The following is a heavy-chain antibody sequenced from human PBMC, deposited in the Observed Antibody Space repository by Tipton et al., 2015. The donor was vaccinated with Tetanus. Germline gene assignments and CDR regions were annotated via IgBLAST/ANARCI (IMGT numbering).Heavy chain of an antibody. V-gene: IGHV3-9*01. CDR3: AKDKEPGGLGY. CDR2: FRLDSDRT. Sequence: SLRLSCAASGLAFNNYAMHWFRQPPGKGLEWVSGFRLDSDRTGYAYSVKGRFTISRDNAKNSLERQMNSLRPEDTAGYYCAKDKEPGGLGYWGQGTLVAVSS. J-gene: IGHJ4*02. D-gene: IGHD1-26*01. CDR1: GLAFNNYA.